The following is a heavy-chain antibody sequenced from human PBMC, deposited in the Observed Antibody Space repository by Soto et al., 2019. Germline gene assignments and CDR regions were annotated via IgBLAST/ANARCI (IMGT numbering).Heavy chain of an antibody. CDR3: ARDQLYDNDISGRPLNAFDV. CDR2: IGIGSSTK. CDR1: GFTFRNYG. Sequence: GGSLRLSCAASGFTFRNYGMNWVRQAPGKGLEWVSYIGIGSSTKYYADSVKGRFTISRDNAKNSLYLQMNSLRAEDTAVYYCARDQLYDNDISGRPLNAFDVRGQRTMVTVSS. D-gene: IGHD3-22*01. V-gene: IGHV3-48*01. J-gene: IGHJ3*01.